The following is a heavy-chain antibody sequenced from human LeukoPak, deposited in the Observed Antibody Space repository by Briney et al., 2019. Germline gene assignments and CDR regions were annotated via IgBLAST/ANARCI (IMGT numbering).Heavy chain of an antibody. CDR3: ASGTTGYFDY. Sequence: SVKVSCKASGGTFSSYAISWVRQAPGQGLEWMGGIIPIFGTANYAQKFQGRVTITTDESTSIAYMELSSLRSEDTAVYYCASGTTGYFDYWGQGTLVTVSS. V-gene: IGHV1-69*05. CDR2: IIPIFGTA. J-gene: IGHJ4*02. D-gene: IGHD1-7*01. CDR1: GGTFSSYA.